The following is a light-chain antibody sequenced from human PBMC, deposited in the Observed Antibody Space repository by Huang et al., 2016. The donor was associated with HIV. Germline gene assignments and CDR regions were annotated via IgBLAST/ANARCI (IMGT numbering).Light chain of an antibody. V-gene: IGKV3-11*01. J-gene: IGKJ1*01. CDR2: DAS. CDR3: QQRNNWPPWT. CDR1: QSIGSY. Sequence: EIVLTQSPATLSLSPGEGATLSCRASQSIGSYLAWYQQRPGQAPRLLIYDASIRATGIPARFSGRGSGTDFTLTIRSLEPEDFAVYYCQQRNNWPPWTFGQGTKVELK.